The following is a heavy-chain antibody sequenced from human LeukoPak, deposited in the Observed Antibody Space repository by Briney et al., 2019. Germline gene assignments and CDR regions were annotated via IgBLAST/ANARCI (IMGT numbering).Heavy chain of an antibody. D-gene: IGHD1-1*01. Sequence: GGSLRLSCEASGFSFGSYAMGWTRQAPGQGLEWVSAISGSGSHANYAESVKGRFTISRDNSKNTLYLQMHSLIAADTAVYYCGSGPVGTTVPWGQGTLVTVSS. J-gene: IGHJ5*02. V-gene: IGHV3-23*01. CDR3: GSGPVGTTVP. CDR2: ISGSGSHA. CDR1: GFSFGSYA.